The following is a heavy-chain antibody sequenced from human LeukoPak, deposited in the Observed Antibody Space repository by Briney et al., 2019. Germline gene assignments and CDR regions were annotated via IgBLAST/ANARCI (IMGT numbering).Heavy chain of an antibody. V-gene: IGHV1-46*01. CDR1: GYTFSRHY. J-gene: IGHJ4*02. CDR2: INTSGATT. CDR3: ARGVVGATFDY. Sequence: ASVKVSCKTSGYTFSRHYIHWVRQAPGQGLEWLGIINTSGATTRYGQNFKGRVTATRDTSTSTVYMEMSSLRSEDTAVYYCARGVVGATFDYWGQGTLVTVSS. D-gene: IGHD1-26*01.